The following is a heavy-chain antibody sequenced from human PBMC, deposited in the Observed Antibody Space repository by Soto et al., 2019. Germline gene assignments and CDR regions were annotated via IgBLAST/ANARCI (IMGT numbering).Heavy chain of an antibody. Sequence: EVQLVESGGGLIQPGGSLRLSCAVSGFTVSNNYMSWVRQAPGKGLEGVSVIYSGGYTAYGDSVKGRFTISRDNSKNTLILQKNHRGADDTAVFFWAEQPGGGGYWGQGTLVTVSS. CDR3: AEQPGGGGY. J-gene: IGHJ4*02. CDR1: GFTVSNNY. D-gene: IGHD3-10*01. V-gene: IGHV3-53*01. CDR2: IYSGGYT.